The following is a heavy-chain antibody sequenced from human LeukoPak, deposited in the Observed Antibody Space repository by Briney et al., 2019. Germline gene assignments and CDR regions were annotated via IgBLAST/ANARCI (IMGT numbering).Heavy chain of an antibody. CDR1: GFTSSGSD. Sequence: PGGSLRLSCAASGFTSSGSDMHWVRQASGKGLEWVGRIRSKANSYATAYAASVKGRFTISRDDSKNTAYLQMNSLKTEDTAVYYCAKASNSSSWYFYLDYWGQGTLVTVSS. V-gene: IGHV3-73*01. CDR2: IRSKANSYAT. J-gene: IGHJ4*02. D-gene: IGHD6-13*01. CDR3: AKASNSSSWYFYLDY.